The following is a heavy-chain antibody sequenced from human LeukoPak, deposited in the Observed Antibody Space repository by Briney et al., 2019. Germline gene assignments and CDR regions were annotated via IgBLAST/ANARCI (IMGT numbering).Heavy chain of an antibody. J-gene: IGHJ5*02. D-gene: IGHD6-6*01. CDR1: GCTFSSYA. CDR2: IIPIFGTP. V-gene: IGHV1-69*05. Sequence: SSVKVSCKASGCTFSSYAISWVRQAPGQGLEWMGGIIPIFGTPNYEQKFQGRVTITRGESTSTAYMELSSLSSEDTAVYLCSRAARLPYAEENWFDPWGQGTLVTVSS. CDR3: SRAARLPYAEENWFDP.